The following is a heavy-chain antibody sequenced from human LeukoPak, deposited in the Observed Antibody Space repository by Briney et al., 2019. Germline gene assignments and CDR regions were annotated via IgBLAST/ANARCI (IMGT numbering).Heavy chain of an antibody. Sequence: GGSLRLSCAASGFTFSSYWMHWVRQAPGKGLVWVSRINSDGSRTSYADSVKGRFTISRDNAKNSLYLQMNSLRAEDTAVYYCAREKVEDYYDSSGYSLDAFDIWGQGTMVTVSS. CDR1: GFTFSSYW. CDR3: AREKVEDYYDSSGYSLDAFDI. D-gene: IGHD3-22*01. CDR2: INSDGSRT. J-gene: IGHJ3*02. V-gene: IGHV3-74*01.